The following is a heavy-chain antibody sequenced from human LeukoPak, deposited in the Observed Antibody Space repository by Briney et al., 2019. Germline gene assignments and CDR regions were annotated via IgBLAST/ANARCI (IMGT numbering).Heavy chain of an antibody. V-gene: IGHV3-48*01. J-gene: IGHJ4*02. CDR2: ISLSSSSI. CDR3: ARETPYSNTWTDFGF. D-gene: IGHD6-13*01. Sequence: GGSLRLSCAASGFTFSHYGMHWVRQAPGQGLEWVSYISLSSSSIYYADSLQGRFTISRDNAKNSLYLQMNSLRAEDTAVYYCARETPYSNTWTDFGFWGQGTLVTVSS. CDR1: GFTFSHYG.